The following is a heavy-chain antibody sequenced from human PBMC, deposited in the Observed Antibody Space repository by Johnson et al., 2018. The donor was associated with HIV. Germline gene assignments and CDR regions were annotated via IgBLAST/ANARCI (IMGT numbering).Heavy chain of an antibody. D-gene: IGHD1-26*01. CDR3: ARDWEGYAFDI. J-gene: IGHJ3*02. V-gene: IGHV3-30-3*01. CDR2: ISYDGSNK. Sequence: QVQLLESGGGVVQPGRSLRLSCAASGFTFSRYAMHWVRQAPGKGLEWVAVISYDGSNKYYADSVKGPFTISRDNSKNTLDLQMNRLRAQDTAVYYCARDWEGYAFDIWGQGTMVTVSS. CDR1: GFTFSRYA.